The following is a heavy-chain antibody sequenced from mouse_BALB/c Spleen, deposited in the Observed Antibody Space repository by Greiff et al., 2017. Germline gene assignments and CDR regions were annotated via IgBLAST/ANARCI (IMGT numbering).Heavy chain of an antibody. CDR1: GFTFSSYT. D-gene: IGHD1-1*01. CDR3: ARHGYGPDY. V-gene: IGHV5-12-2*01. Sequence: EVQVVESGGGLVQPGGSLKLSCAASGFTFSSYTMSWVRQTPEKRLEWVAYISNGGGSTYYPDTVKGRFIISRDNAKNTLYLQMSSLKSEDTAMYYCARHGYGPDYWGQGTTLTVSS. CDR2: ISNGGGST. J-gene: IGHJ2*01.